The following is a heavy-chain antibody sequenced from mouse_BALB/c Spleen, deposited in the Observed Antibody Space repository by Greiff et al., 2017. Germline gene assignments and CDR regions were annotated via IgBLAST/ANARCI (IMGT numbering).Heavy chain of an antibody. CDR2: ISSGGGST. V-gene: IGHV5-12-1*01. CDR3: ATYYGSSLFAY. CDR1: GFAFSSYD. J-gene: IGHJ3*01. Sequence: DVKLVESGGGLVKPGGSLKLSCAASGFAFSSYDMSWVRQTPEKRLEWVAYISSGGGSTYYPDTVKGRFTISRDNAKNTLYLQMSSLKSEDTAMYYCATYYGSSLFAYWGQGTLVTVSA. D-gene: IGHD1-1*01.